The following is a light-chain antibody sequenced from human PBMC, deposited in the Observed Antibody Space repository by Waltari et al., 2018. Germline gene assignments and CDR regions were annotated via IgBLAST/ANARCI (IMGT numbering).Light chain of an antibody. CDR2: RNK. CDR1: SSNIGRNY. V-gene: IGLV1-47*01. CDR3: ATWDGSLTAWV. Sequence: QSVLTQPPSASGTPGQRVTISCSGSSSNIGRNYVYWYQQFPGTAPKLLVYRNKGRPSGVPALISCSKSGTSASLAISGLRSEDEADYYCATWDGSLTAWVFGGGTKLTVL. J-gene: IGLJ3*02.